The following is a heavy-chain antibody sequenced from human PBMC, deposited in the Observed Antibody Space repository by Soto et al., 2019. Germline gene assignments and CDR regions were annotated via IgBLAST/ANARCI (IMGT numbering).Heavy chain of an antibody. CDR1: GYSFTSYD. J-gene: IGHJ5*02. D-gene: IGHD3-10*01. Sequence: QVQLVQSGAEVKKPGASVKVSCKASGYSFTSYDINWVRQAPGQGLEWMGWMNPNSGNTGYAQKCQGRATMTRNTSISTAYRELSSLRSEDTAVYYCAREVVGRLDPWGQGTLVTVSS. CDR2: MNPNSGNT. CDR3: AREVVGRLDP. V-gene: IGHV1-8*01.